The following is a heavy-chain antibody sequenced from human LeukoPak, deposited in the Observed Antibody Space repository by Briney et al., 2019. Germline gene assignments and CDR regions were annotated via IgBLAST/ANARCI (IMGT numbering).Heavy chain of an antibody. V-gene: IGHV1-2*02. CDR2: INPNSGGT. D-gene: IGHD3-3*01. Sequence: ASVKVSCKASGYTFTGYYMHWVRQAPGQGLEWMGWINPNSGGTNYAQKFQGRVTMTRDTSISTAYMELSRLRSDDTAVYYCARDRNDFYYYYYMDVWGKGTTVTASS. J-gene: IGHJ6*03. CDR1: GYTFTGYY. CDR3: ARDRNDFYYYYYMDV.